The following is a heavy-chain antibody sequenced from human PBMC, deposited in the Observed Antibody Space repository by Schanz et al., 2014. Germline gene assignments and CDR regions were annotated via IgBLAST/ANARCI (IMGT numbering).Heavy chain of an antibody. CDR2: ISHDGNNK. J-gene: IGHJ4*02. V-gene: IGHV3-30-3*02. CDR3: AKRNHDMQSLPLDY. CDR1: GFAFRSYA. Sequence: QAQLVESGGGVVQPGRSLRLSCAASGFAFRSYAMHWVRQAPGKGLEWAALISHDGNNKNYVDSVEGRFTISRDNSKSMLFLEMSSLRVEDTAVYYCAKRNHDMQSLPLDYWVQGTLVIVSS. D-gene: IGHD3-9*01.